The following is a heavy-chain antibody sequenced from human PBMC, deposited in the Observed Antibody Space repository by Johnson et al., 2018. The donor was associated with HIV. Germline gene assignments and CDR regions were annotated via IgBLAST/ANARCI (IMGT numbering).Heavy chain of an antibody. V-gene: IGHV3-66*02. D-gene: IGHD2-2*01. J-gene: IGHJ3*02. Sequence: VQLVESGGGLVQPGGSLRLSCAASGFTVTSDYMSWVRQAPGKGLEWVSIIYSGGSTYYVDSVKGRFTISRDNSKNTLSLQMNSLRAEDTAVYYCARNGLIPAAKGVAFDIWGHGTTVTVSS. CDR2: IYSGGST. CDR3: ARNGLIPAAKGVAFDI. CDR1: GFTVTSDY.